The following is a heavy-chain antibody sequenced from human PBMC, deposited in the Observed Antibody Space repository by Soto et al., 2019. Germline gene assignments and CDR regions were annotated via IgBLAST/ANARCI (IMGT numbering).Heavy chain of an antibody. CDR3: TRDLGGDPPAGFDY. J-gene: IGHJ4*02. Sequence: GGSLRLSCTASGFTFGDYAMSWFRQAPGKGLEWVGFIRSKAYGGTTEYAASVKGRFTISRDDSKSIAYLQMNSLKTEDTAVYYCTRDLGGDPPAGFDYWGQGTLVTVSS. CDR2: IRSKAYGGTT. CDR1: GFTFGDYA. D-gene: IGHD2-21*02. V-gene: IGHV3-49*03.